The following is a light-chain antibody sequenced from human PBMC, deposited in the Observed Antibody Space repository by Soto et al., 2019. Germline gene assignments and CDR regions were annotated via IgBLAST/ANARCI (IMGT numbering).Light chain of an antibody. CDR3: QVWDSSSDHPWV. Sequence: SYELTQPPSVSVAPGKTARMTSGGNNIGSKSVHWYQQKPGQAPVLVIYYDSDRPSGIPERFSGSNSGNTATLTISRVEAGDEADYYCQVWDSSSDHPWVFGGGTKLTVL. CDR2: YDS. CDR1: NIGSKS. J-gene: IGLJ3*02. V-gene: IGLV3-21*04.